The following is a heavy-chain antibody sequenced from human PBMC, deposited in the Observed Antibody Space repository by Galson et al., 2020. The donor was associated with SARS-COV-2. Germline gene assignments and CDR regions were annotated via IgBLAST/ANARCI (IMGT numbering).Heavy chain of an antibody. CDR2: ISSSSSYI. CDR3: ARDYDILTGYYYNWFDP. J-gene: IGHJ5*02. Sequence: GESLKISCAASGFTFSSYSMNWVRQAPGKGLEWVSSISSSSSYIYYADSVKGRFTISRDNAKNSLYLQMNSLRAEDTAVYYCARDYDILTGYYYNWFDPWGQGTLVTVSS. V-gene: IGHV3-21*01. D-gene: IGHD3-9*01. CDR1: GFTFSSYS.